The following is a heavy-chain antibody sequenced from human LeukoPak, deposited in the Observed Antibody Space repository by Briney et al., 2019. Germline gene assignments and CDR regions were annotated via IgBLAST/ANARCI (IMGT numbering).Heavy chain of an antibody. CDR3: ARGKILGSGWYELGGLFGY. D-gene: IGHD6-19*01. V-gene: IGHV4-39*07. J-gene: IGHJ4*02. CDR2: INHSGST. CDR1: GGSISSGDYY. Sequence: SETLSLTCTVPGGSISSGDYYWGWIRQPPGKGLEWIGEINHSGSTNYNPSLKSRVTISVDTSKNQFSLKLSSVTAADTAVYYCARGKILGSGWYELGGLFGYWGQGTLVTVSS.